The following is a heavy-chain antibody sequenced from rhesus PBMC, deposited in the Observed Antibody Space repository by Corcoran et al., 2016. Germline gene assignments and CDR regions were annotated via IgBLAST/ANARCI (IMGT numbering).Heavy chain of an antibody. CDR3: ARRPYEDDYGYPFDY. D-gene: IGHD3-9*01. CDR2: IYSNREST. J-gene: IGHJ4*01. V-gene: IGHV4S12*01. Sequence: QVQLQESGPGVVKPSETLSLTCAVSGGTISSGYYYWSWIRQPPGKGLEWIGGIYSNRESTHNNPSLKSRVTISKETSMSRFALTLSSVTATDTAVYYCARRPYEDDYGYPFDYWGQGVLVTVSS. CDR1: GGTISSGYYY.